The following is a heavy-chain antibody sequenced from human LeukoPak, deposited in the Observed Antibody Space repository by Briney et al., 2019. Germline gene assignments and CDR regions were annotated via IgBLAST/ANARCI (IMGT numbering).Heavy chain of an antibody. D-gene: IGHD1-14*01. CDR3: ARRALRGQTVRGGHHLGP. CDR2: ISSSSSTI. J-gene: IGHJ5*02. Sequence: GGSLRLSCAASGFTFSSYSMNWVRQAPGKGLEWVSYISSSSSTIYYADSVKGRFTISRDNAKNSLYLQMNSLRAEDTAIYYCARRALRGQTVRGGHHLGPWGLGTLVAVSS. CDR1: GFTFSSYS. V-gene: IGHV3-48*01.